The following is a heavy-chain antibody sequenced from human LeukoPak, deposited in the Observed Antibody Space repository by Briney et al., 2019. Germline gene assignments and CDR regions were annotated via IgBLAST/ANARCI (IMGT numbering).Heavy chain of an antibody. V-gene: IGHV4-39*07. Sequence: KPSETLSLTCTVPSGSISSNNHYWGWIRQPQGKRLEWIGSIDYSGNTDYNPSLKSRVTISVDTSKNQFSLKLSSVTAADTAVYYCAREDGYSSSWKPYRQTSWFDPWGQGTLVTVSS. CDR1: SGSISSNNHY. CDR2: IDYSGNT. D-gene: IGHD6-13*01. CDR3: AREDGYSSSWKPYRQTSWFDP. J-gene: IGHJ5*02.